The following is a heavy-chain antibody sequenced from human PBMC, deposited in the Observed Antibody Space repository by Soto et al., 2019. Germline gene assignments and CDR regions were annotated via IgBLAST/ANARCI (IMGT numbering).Heavy chain of an antibody. D-gene: IGHD3-10*01. J-gene: IGHJ5*02. CDR2: ISGSGDTT. CDR1: GFTFSNYA. V-gene: IGHV3-23*01. CDR3: ARLGPYGSESYSFRYNWFDP. Sequence: GSLRLSCEASGFTFSNYAMSWVRQAPGKGLEWVSTISGSGDTTYYADSVQGRFTISRDNSKNTVYLQMSSLRGEDTAMYYCARLGPYGSESYSFRYNWFDPWGQGTQVTVSS.